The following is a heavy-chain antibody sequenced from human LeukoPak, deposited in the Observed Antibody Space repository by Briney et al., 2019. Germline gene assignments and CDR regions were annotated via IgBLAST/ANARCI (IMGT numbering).Heavy chain of an antibody. D-gene: IGHD3-10*01. Sequence: SEALSLTCTVSGGSVSSGNYYWSWIRQPPGKGLEWIGYIYYRGSTKYNPSLKSRVTISVDTSKTQFSLRLNSVTAADTAVYYCARSPGTVMDVWGQGTTVTVSS. J-gene: IGHJ6*02. V-gene: IGHV4-61*01. CDR2: IYYRGST. CDR3: ARSPGTVMDV. CDR1: GGSVSSGNYY.